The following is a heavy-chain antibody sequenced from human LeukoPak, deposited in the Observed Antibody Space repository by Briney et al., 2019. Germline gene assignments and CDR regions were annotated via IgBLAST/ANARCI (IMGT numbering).Heavy chain of an antibody. CDR2: INHSGST. D-gene: IGHD5-24*01. CDR3: ARRRDGYRVYAFDI. J-gene: IGHJ3*02. CDR1: GDSISRYY. Sequence: SETLSLTCTVSGDSISRYYWSWIRQPPGKGLEWIGEINHSGSTNYNPSLKSRVTISVDTSKNQFSLKLSSVTAADTAVYYCARRRDGYRVYAFDIWGQGTMVTVSS. V-gene: IGHV4-34*01.